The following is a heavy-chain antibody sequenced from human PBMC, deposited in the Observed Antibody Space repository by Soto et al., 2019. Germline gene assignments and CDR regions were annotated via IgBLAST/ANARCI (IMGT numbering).Heavy chain of an antibody. CDR1: GYTFTSYA. CDR3: ATRGLLWFYYYGMDV. Sequence: ASVKVSCKASGYTFTSYAMHWVRQAPGQRLDLLGWINAGNGNTKYSQKFQGRVTITRDTSASTAYMELISLRSEDTAVYYCATRGLLWFYYYGMDVWGQGTTVTVS. CDR2: INAGNGNT. J-gene: IGHJ6*02. D-gene: IGHD3-10*01. V-gene: IGHV1-3*01.